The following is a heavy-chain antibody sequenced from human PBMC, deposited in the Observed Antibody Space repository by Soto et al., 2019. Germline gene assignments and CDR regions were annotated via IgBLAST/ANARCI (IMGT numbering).Heavy chain of an antibody. Sequence: ASVKVSCKASGYTFTSYDINWVRQATGQGLEWMGWMNPNSGNTGYAQKFQGRVTMTRDTSTSTVYMELSSLRSEDTAVYYCARERPYYYDSSGAGPGAFDIGG. CDR3: ARERPYYYDSSGAGPGAFDI. V-gene: IGHV1-8*01. J-gene: IGHJ3*02. CDR1: GYTFTSYD. D-gene: IGHD3-22*01. CDR2: MNPNSGNT.